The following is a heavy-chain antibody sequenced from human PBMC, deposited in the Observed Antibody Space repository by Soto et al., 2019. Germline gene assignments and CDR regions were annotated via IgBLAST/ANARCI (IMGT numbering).Heavy chain of an antibody. CDR2: IGTDSNT. Sequence: GGSLRLSCAASGFTFDTYAMNWVRQAPGKGLAWVSAIGTDSNTYYADSVKGRFAISRDNSRTTLYLQMNSLRAEDTALYYCVRKNPGTRPFDYWGQGTLVTVSS. V-gene: IGHV3-23*01. CDR3: VRKNPGTRPFDY. CDR1: GFTFDTYA. J-gene: IGHJ4*01.